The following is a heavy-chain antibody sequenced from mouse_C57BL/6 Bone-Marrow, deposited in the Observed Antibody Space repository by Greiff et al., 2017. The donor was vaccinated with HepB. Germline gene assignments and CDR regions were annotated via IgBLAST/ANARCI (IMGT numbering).Heavy chain of an antibody. J-gene: IGHJ1*03. Sequence: EVQVVESEGGLVQPGSSMKLSCTASGFTFSDYYMAWVRQVPEKGLEWVANINYDGSSTYYLDSLKSRFIISRDNAKNILYLQMSSLKSEDTATYYCARDADYGSSRGYFDVWGTGTTVTVSS. CDR2: INYDGSST. D-gene: IGHD1-1*01. CDR3: ARDADYGSSRGYFDV. CDR1: GFTFSDYY. V-gene: IGHV5-16*01.